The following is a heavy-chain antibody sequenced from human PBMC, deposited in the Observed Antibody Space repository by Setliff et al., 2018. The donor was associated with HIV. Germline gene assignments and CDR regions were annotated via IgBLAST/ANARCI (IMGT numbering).Heavy chain of an antibody. V-gene: IGHV4-39*02. CDR1: GGSTDSGSYY. J-gene: IGHJ4*02. CDR3: ARDGGSSGWYFVLGYSDY. D-gene: IGHD6-19*01. Sequence: PSETLSLTCTVSGGSTDSGSYYWAWIRQPPGKGLEWIGSMYYTGSTYYNPSLKSRVTISIDTSKDQFSLKLNSVTAADTAMYYCARDGGSSGWYFVLGYSDYWGPGTRVTVS. CDR2: MYYTGST.